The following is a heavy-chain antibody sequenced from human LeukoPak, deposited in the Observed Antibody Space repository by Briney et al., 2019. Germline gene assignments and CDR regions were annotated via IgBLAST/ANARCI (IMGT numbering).Heavy chain of an antibody. Sequence: GASVKVSCKASGYTFTGYYMHWVRQAPGQGLEWMGGIIPIFGTANYAQKFQGRVTITTDESTSTAYMELSSLRSEDTAVYYCARAGANWGREDYYYYMDVWGKGTTVTVSS. CDR1: GYTFTGYY. CDR3: ARAGANWGREDYYYYMDV. D-gene: IGHD7-27*01. V-gene: IGHV1-69*05. J-gene: IGHJ6*03. CDR2: IIPIFGTA.